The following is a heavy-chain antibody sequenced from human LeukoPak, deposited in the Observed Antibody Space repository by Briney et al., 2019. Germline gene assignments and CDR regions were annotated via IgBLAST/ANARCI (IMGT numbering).Heavy chain of an antibody. CDR3: AVLDTENDGGDVYPD. D-gene: IGHD2-21*02. CDR2: ISTAGSRT. CDR1: GFTFSSFW. V-gene: IGHV3-74*01. Sequence: GGSLRLSCAASGFTFSSFWMHWVRQAPGKGLVWVSRISTAGSRTDYADSVKGRFTISRDNAKNTLYLQMNSLTADDTAVYVGAVLDTENDGGDVYPDWGQGTLVTVSS. J-gene: IGHJ4*02.